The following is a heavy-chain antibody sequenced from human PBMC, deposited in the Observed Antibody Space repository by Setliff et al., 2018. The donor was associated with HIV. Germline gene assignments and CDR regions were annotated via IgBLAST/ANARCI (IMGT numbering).Heavy chain of an antibody. CDR3: ARGRITMVRGVIMGLDY. V-gene: IGHV4-34*01. D-gene: IGHD3-10*01. Sequence: PSETLSLTCAVYGGSFTDYFWTWIRQSPGKGLEWIGEINHSESANYNPSLKSRVTISIDTSKKQFSLGLRSVTGADTAVYYCARGRITMVRGVIMGLDYWGQGTLVTVSS. J-gene: IGHJ4*02. CDR2: INHSESA. CDR1: GGSFTDYF.